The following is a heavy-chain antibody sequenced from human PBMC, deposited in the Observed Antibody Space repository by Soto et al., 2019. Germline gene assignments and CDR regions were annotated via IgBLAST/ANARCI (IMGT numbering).Heavy chain of an antibody. CDR2: ISGSGKST. V-gene: IGHV3-23*01. CDR3: AKEAGGGTAMVTSYFDY. Sequence: EVQLLESGGGLVQPGGSLRLSCAVSGITFSNYALRWVRQAPGKGLEWVSAISGSGKSTYYADSVKGRFTISRDTSKSTLDLHMTSLRADDTAKYYCAKEAGGGTAMVTSYFDYWGQGTLVTVSS. D-gene: IGHD5-18*01. J-gene: IGHJ4*02. CDR1: GITFSNYA.